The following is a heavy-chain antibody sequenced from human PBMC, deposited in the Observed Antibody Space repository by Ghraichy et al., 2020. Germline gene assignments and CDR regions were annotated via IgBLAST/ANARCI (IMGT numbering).Heavy chain of an antibody. V-gene: IGHV4-34*01. Sequence: GSLRLSCAVYGGSFSGYYWSWIRQPPGKGLEWIGEINHSGSTNYNPSLKSRVTISVDTSKNQFSLKLSSVTAADTAVYYCARAGADGYNPYYFDYWGQGTLVTVSS. CDR2: INHSGST. J-gene: IGHJ4*02. D-gene: IGHD5-24*01. CDR3: ARAGADGYNPYYFDY. CDR1: GGSFSGYY.